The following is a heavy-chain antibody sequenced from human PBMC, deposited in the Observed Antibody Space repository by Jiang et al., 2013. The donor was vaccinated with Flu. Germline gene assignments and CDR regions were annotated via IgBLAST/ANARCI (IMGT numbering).Heavy chain of an antibody. Sequence: LLESGGGLVXPGEVPETLMCSLWIHLQYLQHELGPPGSRKGLEWVAYISETSRTIYYADSVKGRFTISRDNAKTSLYLYMNDLRVEDTGVYYCVRDPGYSMARLFDSWGQ. J-gene: IGHJ4*02. D-gene: IGHD2-15*01. CDR1: IHLQYLQ. V-gene: IGHV3-48*01. CDR3: VRDPGYSMARLFDS. CDR2: ISETSRTI.